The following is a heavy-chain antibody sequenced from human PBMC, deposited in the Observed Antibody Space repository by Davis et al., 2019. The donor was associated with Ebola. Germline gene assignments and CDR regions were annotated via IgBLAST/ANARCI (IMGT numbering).Heavy chain of an antibody. J-gene: IGHJ3*02. CDR1: GFTFSSYA. D-gene: IGHD3-3*01. CDR2: ISSSGSTI. V-gene: IGHV3-11*01. CDR3: ARSSPKNDFWSGYYYDYDAFDI. Sequence: GESLKISCAASGFTFSSYAMSWIRQAPGKGLEWVSYISSSGSTIYYADSVKGRFTISRDNAKNSLYLQMNSLRAEDTAVYYCARSSPKNDFWSGYYYDYDAFDIWGQGTMVTVSS.